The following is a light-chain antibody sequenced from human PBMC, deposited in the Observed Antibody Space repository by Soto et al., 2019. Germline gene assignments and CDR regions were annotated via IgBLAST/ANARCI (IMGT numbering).Light chain of an antibody. CDR3: QQSYSTPPT. CDR2: AAS. Sequence: DIQMTQSPSSLSASVGDSLTITCRAQQSHRSYLNWYQQKPGKTPKLLIYAASSLQSRVPSRFSGSGSGTDFTLTISILQPEDFATYYCQQSYSTPPTFGQGTKVEIQ. CDR1: QSHRSY. V-gene: IGKV1-39*01. J-gene: IGKJ1*01.